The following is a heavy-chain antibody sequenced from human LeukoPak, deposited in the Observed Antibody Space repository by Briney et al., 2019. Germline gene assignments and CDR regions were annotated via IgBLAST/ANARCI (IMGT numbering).Heavy chain of an antibody. D-gene: IGHD3-22*01. CDR3: ARDQSGTYDSSGYYYYY. J-gene: IGHJ4*02. Sequence: LRASVKVSCKASGYTFTDYYMHWVRQAPGQGLEWMGWINPNSGGTNYAQKFQGRVTMTRDTSISTAYMELSRLRSDDTAVYYCARDQSGTYDSSGYYYYYWGQGTLVTVSS. V-gene: IGHV1-2*02. CDR1: GYTFTDYY. CDR2: INPNSGGT.